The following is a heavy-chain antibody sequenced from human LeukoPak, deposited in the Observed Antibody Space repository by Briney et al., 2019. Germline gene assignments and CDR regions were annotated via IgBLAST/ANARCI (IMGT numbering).Heavy chain of an antibody. CDR2: IWYDGSNK. Sequence: GGSLRLSCAASGFTFSSYGMHWVRQAPGKGLEWVAVIWYDGSNKYYADSVKGRFTISRDNSKNTLYLQMNSLRAEDTAVYYCAKGGDYDFWSGFNFVGTMDVWGKGTTVTVSS. CDR3: AKGGDYDFWSGFNFVGTMDV. J-gene: IGHJ6*03. V-gene: IGHV3-33*06. D-gene: IGHD3-3*01. CDR1: GFTFSSYG.